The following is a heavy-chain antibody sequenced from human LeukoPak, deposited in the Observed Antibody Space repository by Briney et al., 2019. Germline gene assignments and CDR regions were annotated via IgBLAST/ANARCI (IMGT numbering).Heavy chain of an antibody. V-gene: IGHV1-2*02. D-gene: IGHD2-2*01. Sequence: GASVKVSCKASGYTFTGYYMHWVRQAPGQGLEWMGWINPNSGGTNYAQKFQGRVTITRDTSISTAYMELSRLRSDDTAVYYCARAPDELLSKGGYWGQGTLVTVSS. CDR2: INPNSGGT. CDR1: GYTFTGYY. J-gene: IGHJ4*02. CDR3: ARAPDELLSKGGY.